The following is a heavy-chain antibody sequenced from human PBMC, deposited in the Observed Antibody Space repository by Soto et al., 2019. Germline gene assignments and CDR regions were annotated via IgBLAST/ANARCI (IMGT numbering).Heavy chain of an antibody. CDR1: GGTFSSYA. Sequence: AASVKVSCKASGGTFSSYAISWVRQAPGQGLEWMGGIIPIFGTANYAQKFQGRVTITADESTSTAYIELSSLRSEDTAVYYCASKYSGSYHEDYYYYYYGMDVWGRGTTVTVS. D-gene: IGHD1-26*01. V-gene: IGHV1-69*13. CDR2: IIPIFGTA. J-gene: IGHJ6*02. CDR3: ASKYSGSYHEDYYYYYYGMDV.